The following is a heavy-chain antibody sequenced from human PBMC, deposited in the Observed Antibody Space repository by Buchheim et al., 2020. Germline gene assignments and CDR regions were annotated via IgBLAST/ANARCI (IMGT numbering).Heavy chain of an antibody. Sequence: QVQLVESGGGVVQPGRSLRLSCAASGFTFSSYAMHWVRQAPGKGLEWVAVISYDGSNKYYADSVKGRSTISRDTSKNTLYLQMNSLRAEETAVYYCARGELLWFRDQFDYWGQRTL. V-gene: IGHV3-30*04. D-gene: IGHD3-10*01. CDR1: GFTFSSYA. J-gene: IGHJ4*02. CDR3: ARGELLWFRDQFDY. CDR2: ISYDGSNK.